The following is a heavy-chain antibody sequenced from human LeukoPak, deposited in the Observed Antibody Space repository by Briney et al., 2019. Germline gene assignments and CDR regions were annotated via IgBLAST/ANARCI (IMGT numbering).Heavy chain of an antibody. Sequence: PSETLSLTCAVYGGSFSGYYWSWIRQPPGKGLEWIGEINHSGSTNYNPSLKSRVTISVDTSKNQFSLKLSSVTAADTAVYYCARDLTRITMVRGVMNYYYMDVWGKGTTVTVSS. CDR2: INHSGST. CDR3: ARDLTRITMVRGVMNYYYMDV. V-gene: IGHV4-34*01. D-gene: IGHD3-10*01. J-gene: IGHJ6*03. CDR1: GGSFSGYY.